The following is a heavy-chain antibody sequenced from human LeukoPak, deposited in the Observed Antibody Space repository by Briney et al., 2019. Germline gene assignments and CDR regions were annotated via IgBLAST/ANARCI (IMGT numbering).Heavy chain of an antibody. CDR3: AKQHSSGWYTIGY. Sequence: GRSLRLSCAASGFTFSSYGMHWVRQAPGKGLEWVAVISYDGSNKYYADSVKGRFTISRDNSKNTLYLQMNSLRAEDTAVYYCAKQHSSGWYTIGYWGQGTLVTVSS. D-gene: IGHD6-19*01. J-gene: IGHJ4*02. V-gene: IGHV3-30*18. CDR1: GFTFSSYG. CDR2: ISYDGSNK.